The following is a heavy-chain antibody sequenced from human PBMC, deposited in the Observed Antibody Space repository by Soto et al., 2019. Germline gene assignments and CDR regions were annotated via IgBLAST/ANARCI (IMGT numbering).Heavy chain of an antibody. CDR2: ISYDGSNK. Sequence: GGSLRLSCAASGFTFSSYAMHWVRQAPGKGLEWVAVISYDGSNKYYADSVKGRFTISRDNSKNTLYLQMNSLRAEDTAVYYCARDFWGQGTRVTVSS. CDR3: ARDF. V-gene: IGHV3-30-3*01. J-gene: IGHJ4*02. CDR1: GFTFSSYA.